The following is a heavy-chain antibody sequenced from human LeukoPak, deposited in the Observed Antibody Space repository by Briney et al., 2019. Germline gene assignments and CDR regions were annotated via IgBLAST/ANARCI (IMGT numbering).Heavy chain of an antibody. CDR1: GVSMSAYQ. J-gene: IGHJ4*02. D-gene: IGHD2-21*01. Sequence: SETLSLTCTVSGVSMSAYQWSWVRQSSEKGLEWIGCINTKGETSYNPSLKSRVTTSVDTSKSQFSLRLTSVTAADTAVYYCATSNDAKIAPFDHWGQGAPVTVSS. CDR2: INTKGET. CDR3: ATSNDAKIAPFDH. V-gene: IGHV4-4*09.